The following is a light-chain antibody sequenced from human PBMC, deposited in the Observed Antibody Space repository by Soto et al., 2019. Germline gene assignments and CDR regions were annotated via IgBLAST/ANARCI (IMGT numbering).Light chain of an antibody. CDR1: QSIMFS. CDR2: GAS. J-gene: IGKJ4*01. V-gene: IGKV3-15*01. CDR3: QQTYSDIS. Sequence: EIVMTQSPATLSVSPGERATLSCRASQSIMFSLAWYQQKPGQAPRLLISGASTRATGIPARFSGSGSGKEFTLTISSLQSEDFASYHCQQTYSDISFGGGTKV.